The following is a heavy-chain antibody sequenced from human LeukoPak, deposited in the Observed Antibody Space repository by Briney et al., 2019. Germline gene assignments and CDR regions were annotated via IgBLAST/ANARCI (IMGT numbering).Heavy chain of an antibody. CDR1: GGSFSGYY. J-gene: IGHJ4*02. CDR2: INHSGST. CDR3: ARVTGYIVEDYFDY. D-gene: IGHD3-22*01. V-gene: IGHV4-34*01. Sequence: SETLSLTCAVYGGSFSGYYWSWIRQPPGKGLEWIREINHSGSTNYNPSLKSRVTISVDTSKNQFSLRLSSVTAADTAVYYCARVTGYIVEDYFDYWGQGTLVTVSS.